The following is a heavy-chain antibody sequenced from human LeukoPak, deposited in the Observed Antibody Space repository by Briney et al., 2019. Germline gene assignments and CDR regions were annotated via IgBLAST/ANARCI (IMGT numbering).Heavy chain of an antibody. CDR3: AKDSRRWKTYYYESSGLYYFAY. CDR2: IRYVGCNR. V-gene: IGHV3-30*02. CDR1: GFTFSRYD. Sequence: GGSLRLSCQASGFTFSRYDMHWVRQPPGKGLEGVAFIRYVGCNRYYADSVKGRFTISRDNSKNTQYLQMNSLRVEDTAVYYCAKDSRRWKTYYYESSGLYYFAYWGQGTLVTVSS. J-gene: IGHJ4*02. D-gene: IGHD3-22*01.